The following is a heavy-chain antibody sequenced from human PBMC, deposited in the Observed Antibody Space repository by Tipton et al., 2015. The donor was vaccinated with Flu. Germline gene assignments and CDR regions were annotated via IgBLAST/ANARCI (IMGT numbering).Heavy chain of an antibody. V-gene: IGHV4-61*02. CDR2: IYTTGSV. D-gene: IGHD3-10*01. J-gene: IGHJ4*02. CDR1: GDSISSGTHY. CDR3: ARSPSYSGSGIYPYYFDD. Sequence: TLSLTCTVSGDSISSGTHYWSWIRQSAGRGLEWIGRIYTTGSVNYNPSLRGRVTIAGDTSRNHFSLQLTSVTAADTAVYFCARSPSYSGSGIYPYYFDDWGQGTLVTVAS.